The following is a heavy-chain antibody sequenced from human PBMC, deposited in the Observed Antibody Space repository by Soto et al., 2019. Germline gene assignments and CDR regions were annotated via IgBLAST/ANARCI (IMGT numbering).Heavy chain of an antibody. D-gene: IGHD6-13*01. J-gene: IGHJ5*02. CDR2: ISGSTSYT. CDR1: GFIFSDYY. CDR3: ARGRHIAAPGTDWLDP. V-gene: IGHV3-11*06. Sequence: QVHLVESGGGLVKPGGSLRLSCAASGFIFSDYYMTWVRQAPGKGLEWVSYISGSTSYTNYADSVKGRFTISRDNAKNSLFLQMRSLGVEDTAVYYCARGRHIAAPGTDWLDPWGQGTLVTVSS.